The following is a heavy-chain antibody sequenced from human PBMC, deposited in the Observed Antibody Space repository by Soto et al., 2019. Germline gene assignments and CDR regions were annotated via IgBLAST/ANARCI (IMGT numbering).Heavy chain of an antibody. J-gene: IGHJ4*02. CDR2: IYYSGST. D-gene: IGHD4-17*01. V-gene: IGHV4-30-4*01. CDR1: GGSISSGDYY. CDR3: ARGICVTVTTPSYYFDY. Sequence: QVQLQESGPGLVKPSQTLSLTCTVSGGSISSGDYYWSWIRKPPGKGLEWMGYIYYSGSTSYNPSLKSRVPISVDTPKNQSTLKLSSVTAADTAVYYCARGICVTVTTPSYYFDYWGQGTLVTVSS.